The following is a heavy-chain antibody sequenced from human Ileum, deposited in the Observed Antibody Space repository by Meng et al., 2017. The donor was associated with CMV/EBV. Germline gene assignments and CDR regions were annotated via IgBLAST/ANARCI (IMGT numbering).Heavy chain of an antibody. CDR3: TRDVRRAMDV. Sequence: GGSLRLSCAASGFTFSNHWMSWVRQAPGKGLEWVGDIKPDGSEKQYVDSVKGRFTISSDSTKNSLYLQMNSLRGEDTAVYYCTRDVRRAMDVWGQGTTVTVSS. V-gene: IGHV3-7*01. J-gene: IGHJ6*02. CDR2: IKPDGSEK. CDR1: GFTFSNHW.